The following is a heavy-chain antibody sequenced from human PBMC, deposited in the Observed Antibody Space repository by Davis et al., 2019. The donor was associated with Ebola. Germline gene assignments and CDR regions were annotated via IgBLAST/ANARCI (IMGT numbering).Heavy chain of an antibody. Sequence: GESLKISCKGSGYSFTSYWISWVRQMPGKGLEWMGRIDPSDSYTNYSPSFQGQVTISADKSINTAYLQWSSLKASDTAMYYCARQGPYSGTYAHWGQGTLVTVSS. D-gene: IGHD1-26*01. V-gene: IGHV5-10-1*04. CDR3: ARQGPYSGTYAH. J-gene: IGHJ4*02. CDR2: IDPSDSYT. CDR1: GYSFTSYW.